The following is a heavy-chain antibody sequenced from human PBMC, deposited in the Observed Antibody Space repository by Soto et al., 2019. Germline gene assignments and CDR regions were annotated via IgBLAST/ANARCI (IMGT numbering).Heavy chain of an antibody. CDR1: GFTSDDYDYA. D-gene: IGHD3-3*01. J-gene: IGHJ6*02. V-gene: IGHV3-49*04. Sequence: GGSLRLSCTFSGFTSDDYDYALTWVRQAPGKGLQWLGLIKGSTYGGTTEYAASVKGRFTISRDDSKGITYLQMNSLKTEDTAVYYCSRDGDFYGLDVWGQGTTVTVSS. CDR2: IKGSTYGGTT. CDR3: SRDGDFYGLDV.